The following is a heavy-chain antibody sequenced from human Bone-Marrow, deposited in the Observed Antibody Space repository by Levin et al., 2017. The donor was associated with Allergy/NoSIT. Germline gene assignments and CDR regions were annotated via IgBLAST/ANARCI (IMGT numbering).Heavy chain of an antibody. V-gene: IGHV3-7*01. J-gene: IGHJ4*02. CDR1: GFTLSNYW. CDR3: VREIAMAR. D-gene: IGHD2-21*01. Sequence: SGGSLRLSCAASGFTLSNYWMTWVRQAPGKGLQWVANIKKDGSDKSYLDSVKGRFTISRDNAKNSLYLQMNSLRAEDTAVYFCVREIAMARWGQGTLVTVSS. CDR2: IKKDGSDK.